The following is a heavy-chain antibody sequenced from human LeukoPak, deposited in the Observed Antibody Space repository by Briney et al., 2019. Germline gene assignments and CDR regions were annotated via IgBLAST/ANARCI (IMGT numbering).Heavy chain of an antibody. Sequence: ASVKVSCKASGYTFTSYDINWVRPATGQGLEWMGWMNPNSGNTGYAQKFQGRVTMTRNTSISTAYMELSSLRSEDTAVYYCARGGIKYSGYDPWGQGTLVTVSS. J-gene: IGHJ5*02. CDR3: ARGGIKYSGYDP. V-gene: IGHV1-8*01. CDR1: GYTFTSYD. CDR2: MNPNSGNT. D-gene: IGHD5-12*01.